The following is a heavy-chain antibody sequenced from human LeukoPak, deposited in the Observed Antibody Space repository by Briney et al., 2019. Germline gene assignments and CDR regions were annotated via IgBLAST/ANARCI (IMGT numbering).Heavy chain of an antibody. V-gene: IGHV1-2*02. CDR2: INPNSGGT. CDR3: ARGGLSRYYYGSGTQKMLGDY. D-gene: IGHD3-10*01. Sequence: ASVKVSCKASGYTFTSYGISWVRQAPGQGLEWMGWINPNSGGTNYAQKFQGRVTMTRDTSISTAYMELSRLRSDDTAVYYCARGGLSRYYYGSGTQKMLGDYWGQGTLVTVSS. J-gene: IGHJ4*02. CDR1: GYTFTSYG.